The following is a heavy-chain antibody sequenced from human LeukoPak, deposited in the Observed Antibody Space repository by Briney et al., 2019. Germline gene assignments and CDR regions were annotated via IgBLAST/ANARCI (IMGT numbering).Heavy chain of an antibody. J-gene: IGHJ3*02. V-gene: IGHV1-18*01. CDR3: ARAWRASGSYSSAFDI. D-gene: IGHD1-26*01. Sequence: ASVKVSCKASGYTFTSYGISWVRQAPGQGLEWMGWISAYNGNTNYAQKLQGRVTMTTDTSTSTAYMELRSLRSDGTAVYYCARAWRASGSYSSAFDIWGQRTMVTVSS. CDR1: GYTFTSYG. CDR2: ISAYNGNT.